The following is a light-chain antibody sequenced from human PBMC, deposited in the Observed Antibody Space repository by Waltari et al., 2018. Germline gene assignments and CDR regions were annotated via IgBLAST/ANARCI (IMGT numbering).Light chain of an antibody. J-gene: IGKJ4*02. Sequence: EIVLTPPPATPPLSPGGRATIPCSSCQNVASISLSWYQQKPGQAPRLLIYGTSSRATGIPDRFSGSGSGTDFTLTISRLEPEDFAVYYCQQYDGVAVTFGGGTKVEI. CDR3: QQYDGVAVT. V-gene: IGKV3-20*01. CDR1: QNVASIS. CDR2: GTS.